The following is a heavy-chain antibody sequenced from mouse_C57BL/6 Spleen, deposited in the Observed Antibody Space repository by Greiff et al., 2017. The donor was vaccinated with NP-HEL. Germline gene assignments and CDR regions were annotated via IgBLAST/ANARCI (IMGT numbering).Heavy chain of an antibody. D-gene: IGHD1-1*01. Sequence: QVQLKESGAELVKPGASVKISCKASGYAFSSYWMNWVKQRPGKGLEWIGQIYPGDGDTNYNGKFKGKATLTADKSSSTAYMQLSSLTSEDSAVYFCARSNYYGSSLYFDYWGQGTTLTVSS. CDR1: GYAFSSYW. J-gene: IGHJ2*01. CDR2: IYPGDGDT. CDR3: ARSNYYGSSLYFDY. V-gene: IGHV1-80*01.